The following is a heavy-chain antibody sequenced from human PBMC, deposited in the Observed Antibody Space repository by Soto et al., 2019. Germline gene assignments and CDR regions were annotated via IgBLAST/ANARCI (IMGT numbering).Heavy chain of an antibody. V-gene: IGHV3-53*01. CDR2: IYSDGTT. J-gene: IGHJ4*02. D-gene: IGHD3-10*01. CDR3: AKGGPGASSGLFEY. CDR1: GFIVTSNY. Sequence: GGSLRLSCAASGFIVTSNYMSWVRQAPGKGLEWVSVIYSDGTTNYAESVKGRFTISRDNSKNTVYLQMNSLRAEDTAVYYCAKGGPGASSGLFEYWGQGTLVTVYS.